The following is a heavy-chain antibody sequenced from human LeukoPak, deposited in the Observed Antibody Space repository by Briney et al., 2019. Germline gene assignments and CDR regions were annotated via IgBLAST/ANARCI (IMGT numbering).Heavy chain of an antibody. Sequence: SGTLSLTCAVSGGSISSSNWWSWVRQPPGKGLEWNGEIYHSGSTNYNPSLKSRVTISVDKSKNQFSLKLSSVTAADTAVYYCARDRNSSSWYYHDAFDIWGQGTMVTVSS. CDR3: ARDRNSSSWYYHDAFDI. V-gene: IGHV4-4*02. D-gene: IGHD6-13*01. CDR2: IYHSGST. J-gene: IGHJ3*02. CDR1: GGSISSSNW.